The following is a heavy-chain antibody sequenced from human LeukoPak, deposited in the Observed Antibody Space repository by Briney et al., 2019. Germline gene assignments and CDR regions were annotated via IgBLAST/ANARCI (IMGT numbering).Heavy chain of an antibody. CDR3: ARAISSNWHGHDDY. V-gene: IGHV3-7*04. J-gene: IGHJ4*01. Sequence: GGSLRLSCAASGFTFSSYWMSWVRRTSGKGLEWVATINEDGSEKYYVDSVKGRFTISRDNAKNSLYLQMNSLRAEDTAVYYCARAISSNWHGHDDYWGHGTLVTVSS. CDR2: INEDGSEK. CDR1: GFTFSSYW. D-gene: IGHD6-13*01.